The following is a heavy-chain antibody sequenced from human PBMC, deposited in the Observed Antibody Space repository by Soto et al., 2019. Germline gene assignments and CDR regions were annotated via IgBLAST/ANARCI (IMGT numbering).Heavy chain of an antibody. CDR3: ARIRDDAFAI. CDR2: IYYSGST. D-gene: IGHD3-3*01. Sequence: QLQLQESGPGLVKPSATLSLTCTVSGGSLSSSSYYWGWIRQPPGKGLEGIGRIYYSGSTYYNPSLKSRVTISVDPSQNQFSLKLSSVTAADTAVYYCARIRDDAFAIWGQGTMVTVSS. CDR1: GGSLSSSSYY. J-gene: IGHJ3*02. V-gene: IGHV4-39*01.